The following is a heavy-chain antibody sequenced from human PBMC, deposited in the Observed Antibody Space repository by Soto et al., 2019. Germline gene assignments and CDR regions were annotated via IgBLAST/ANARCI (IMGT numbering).Heavy chain of an antibody. V-gene: IGHV1-69*01. J-gene: IGHJ1*01. CDR1: GGTFSRYT. CDR2: ITPLFDAP. Sequence: QVQLVQSGAEVKKPGSSVKVSCKASGGTFSRYTINWVRQAPGQGLEWMGGITPLFDAPNYAQKFQARVTITADESTGTAYMYLSSLRSEDTAVYFCASRYYLPLPAGDSGDPEYFHHWGQGTLVTVSS. D-gene: IGHD3-10*01. CDR3: ASRYYLPLPAGDSGDPEYFHH.